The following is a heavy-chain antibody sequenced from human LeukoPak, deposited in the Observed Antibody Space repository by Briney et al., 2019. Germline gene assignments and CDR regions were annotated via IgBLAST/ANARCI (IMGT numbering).Heavy chain of an antibody. V-gene: IGHV3-15*01. J-gene: IGHJ4*01. CDR3: AKTGNYPRNYDY. D-gene: IGHD1-1*01. CDR1: GFTFRDAW. Sequence: PGGSLRLSCVASGFTFRDAWMSWVRQVPGKGLEWIARIKSKNDGGTIDYAAPVKGRFTISREDSAHTLYLQMNSLKTEDTTLYYCAKTGNYPRNYDYCGHGTLVTVSS. CDR2: IKSKNDGGTI.